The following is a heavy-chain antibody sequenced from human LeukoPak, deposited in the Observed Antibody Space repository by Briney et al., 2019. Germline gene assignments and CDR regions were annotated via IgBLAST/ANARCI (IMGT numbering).Heavy chain of an antibody. CDR3: AGSTGYAFDI. Sequence: PSETLSLTCTVSGGSISSSSYYWGWIRQPPGKALEWIGSIYYSGSTYYNPSLKSRVTISVDTSKNQFSLKLSSVTAADTAVYYCAGSTGYAFDIWGQGTMVTVSS. V-gene: IGHV4-39*01. CDR2: IYYSGST. J-gene: IGHJ3*02. CDR1: GGSISSSSYY. D-gene: IGHD4-17*01.